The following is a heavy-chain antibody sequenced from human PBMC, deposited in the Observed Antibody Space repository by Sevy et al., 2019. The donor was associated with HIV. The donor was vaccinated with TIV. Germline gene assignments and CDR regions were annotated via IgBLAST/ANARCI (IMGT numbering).Heavy chain of an antibody. CDR1: GFTFSSYS. CDR3: ARTGPPGYYYDSSGSDY. J-gene: IGHJ4*02. V-gene: IGHV3-48*01. CDR2: ISSSSSTI. D-gene: IGHD3-22*01. Sequence: GGSLRLSCAASGFTFSSYSMNWVRQAPGKGLEWVSYISSSSSTIYYADSVKGRFTISRDNAKNSLYLQMNNLRAEDTAVYYCARTGPPGYYYDSSGSDYWGQGTLVTVSS.